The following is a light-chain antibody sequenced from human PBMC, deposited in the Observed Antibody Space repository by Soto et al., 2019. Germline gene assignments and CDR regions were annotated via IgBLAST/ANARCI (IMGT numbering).Light chain of an antibody. V-gene: IGKV3-11*01. Sequence: EVVLTQSPATLSLSPGERATLSCRASQSVSIYLAWYQQKPGQAPRLLIYDASNRATGIPARFSGSGSGTDFTLTISSLEPEDFAVYYCQQRSIWPPITFGQGTRLEIK. CDR3: QQRSIWPPIT. CDR2: DAS. CDR1: QSVSIY. J-gene: IGKJ5*01.